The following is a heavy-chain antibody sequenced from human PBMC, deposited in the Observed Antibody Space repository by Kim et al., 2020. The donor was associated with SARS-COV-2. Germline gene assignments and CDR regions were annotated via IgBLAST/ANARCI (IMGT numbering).Heavy chain of an antibody. V-gene: IGHV1-3*01. J-gene: IGHJ6*02. D-gene: IGHD2-15*01. CDR2: INAGNGNT. Sequence: ASVKVSCKASGYTFTSYAMHWVRQAPGQRLEWMGWINAGNGNTKYSQKFQGRVTITRDTSASTAYMELSSLRSEDTAVYYCARALGVFCSGGSCHPPGYGMDVWGQGTTVTVSS. CDR3: ARALGVFCSGGSCHPPGYGMDV. CDR1: GYTFTSYA.